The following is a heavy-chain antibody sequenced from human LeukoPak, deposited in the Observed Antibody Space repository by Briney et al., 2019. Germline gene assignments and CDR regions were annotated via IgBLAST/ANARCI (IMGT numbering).Heavy chain of an antibody. V-gene: IGHV4-4*07. CDR1: GGSISSYY. CDR3: ARSFDAWNDDYYYYYGMDV. Sequence: SETLPLTCTVSGGSISSYYWSWIRQPAGKGLEWIGRIYTSGSTNYNPSLKSRVTMSVDTSKNQFSLKLSSVTAADTAVYYCARSFDAWNDDYYYYYGMDVWGQGTTVTVSS. J-gene: IGHJ6*02. CDR2: IYTSGST. D-gene: IGHD1-1*01.